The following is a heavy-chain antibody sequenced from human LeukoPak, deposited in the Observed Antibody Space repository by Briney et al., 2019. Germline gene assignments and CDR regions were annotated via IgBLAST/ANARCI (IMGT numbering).Heavy chain of an antibody. CDR2: IYPGDSDI. D-gene: IGHD4-17*01. CDR1: RYTSASYW. V-gene: IGHV5-51*01. Sequence: RGESPKIPCQASRYTSASYWIAWLRQMPGKGLEWMGIIYPGDSDIIYSPSFQGQVTISADKSISTAYLQWSSLKASDTAMYYCARDDYGHYVLWGQGTLV. CDR3: ARDDYGHYVL. J-gene: IGHJ4*02.